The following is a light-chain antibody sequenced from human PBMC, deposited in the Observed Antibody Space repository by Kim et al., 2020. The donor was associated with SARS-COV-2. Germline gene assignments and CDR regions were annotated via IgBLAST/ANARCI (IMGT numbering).Light chain of an antibody. CDR2: YAS. CDR3: HQSTSLPLT. J-gene: IGKJ1*01. CDR1: QAIRSI. Sequence: MTPMEKIPTTCRASQAIRSILPWYQLKPDQSPKLLIKYASQSISGVPSRFSGSGSGTDFTLSINSLEAEDAATYYCHQSTSLPLTFGQGTKVYIK. V-gene: IGKV6-21*02.